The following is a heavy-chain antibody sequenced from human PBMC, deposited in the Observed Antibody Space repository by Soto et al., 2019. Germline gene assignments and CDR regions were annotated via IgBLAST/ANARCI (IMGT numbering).Heavy chain of an antibody. J-gene: IGHJ3*02. V-gene: IGHV3-30-3*01. D-gene: IGHD2-15*01. CDR1: GFTFSSYA. CDR2: ISYDGYNK. CDR3: ARGPYCSGGTCFGSQSAFDI. Sequence: QGQLVESGGGVVQPGTSGRLSCAASGFTFSSYAMHWVRQAPGKGLEWVAIISYDGYNKYYADSVKGRFTISRDNSKNTLYLQMNSLRAEDTAVYYCARGPYCSGGTCFGSQSAFDIWGQGTMVTVSS.